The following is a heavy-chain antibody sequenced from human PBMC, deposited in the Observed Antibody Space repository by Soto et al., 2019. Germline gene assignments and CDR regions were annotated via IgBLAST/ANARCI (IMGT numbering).Heavy chain of an antibody. CDR2: INEDGSRI. D-gene: IGHD3-10*01. J-gene: IGHJ3*02. V-gene: IGHV3-7*01. CDR1: GIVFSKSW. CDR3: ARDPGSGAFDI. Sequence: GGSLRLSCAASGIVFSKSWMSWVRQAPGTGLELLANINEDGSRIEDVDPVKGRFTVSRDNARNSLYLQMDRLRAEDTGLYYCARDPGSGAFDIWGQGTMVTVSS.